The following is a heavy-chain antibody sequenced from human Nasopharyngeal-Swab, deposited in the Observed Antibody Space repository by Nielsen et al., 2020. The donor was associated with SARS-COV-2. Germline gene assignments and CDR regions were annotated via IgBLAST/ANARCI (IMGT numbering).Heavy chain of an antibody. CDR3: ARVWSGSGSYPDYYYYMDV. CDR2: INPNSGGT. CDR1: GYTFTGYY. D-gene: IGHD3-10*01. Sequence: VKVSCKASGYTFTGYYMHWVRQAPGQGLEWMGRINPNSGGTNYAQKFQGRVTMTRDTSISTAYMELSRLRSDDTAVYYCARVWSGSGSYPDYYYYMDVWGKGTTVTVSS. J-gene: IGHJ6*03. V-gene: IGHV1-2*06.